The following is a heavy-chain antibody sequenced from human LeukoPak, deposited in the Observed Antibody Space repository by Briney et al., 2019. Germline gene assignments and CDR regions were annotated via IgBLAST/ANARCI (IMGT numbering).Heavy chain of an antibody. CDR1: GGSFSGYY. V-gene: IGHV4-34*01. CDR2: INHSGST. Sequence: TSETLSLTCAVYGGSFSGYYWSWIRQPPGKGLEWIGEINHSGSTNYNPSLKSRVTISVDTSKNQFSPKLSSVTAADTAVYYCARGSHMVVVVAATGGYFDYWGQGTLVTVSS. J-gene: IGHJ4*02. D-gene: IGHD2-15*01. CDR3: ARGSHMVVVVAATGGYFDY.